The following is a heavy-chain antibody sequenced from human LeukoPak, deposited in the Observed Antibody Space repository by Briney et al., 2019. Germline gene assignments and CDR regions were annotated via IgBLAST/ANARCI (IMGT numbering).Heavy chain of an antibody. J-gene: IGHJ4*02. CDR1: GFTFSSYA. D-gene: IGHD3-16*01. CDR3: AKVWASTLFTGYFDY. V-gene: IGHV3-23*01. CDR2: ISGSGAST. Sequence: QTGGSLRLSCAASGFTFSSYAMSWVRQAPGKGLEWVSTISGSGASTFYADSVKGRFIISRDNSKNTLYLQMSTLRAEDTAVYYCAKVWASTLFTGYFDYWGPGTLATVSS.